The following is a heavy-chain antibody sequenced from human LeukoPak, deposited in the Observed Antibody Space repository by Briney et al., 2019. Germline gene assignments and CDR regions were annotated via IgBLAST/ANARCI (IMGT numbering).Heavy chain of an antibody. D-gene: IGHD3-3*01. CDR3: AKNPSGAIFGVVRDY. CDR2: IRSDSGT. CDR1: GLTVSSNY. Sequence: GGSLRLSCAASGLTVSSNYMTWVRQAPGKGLQWVSIIRSDSGTDYADSVKGRFTISRDSSNNTVFLQMNSLRVEDTGVYYCAKNPSGAIFGVVRDYWGQGTLVTVSS. V-gene: IGHV3-66*01. J-gene: IGHJ4*02.